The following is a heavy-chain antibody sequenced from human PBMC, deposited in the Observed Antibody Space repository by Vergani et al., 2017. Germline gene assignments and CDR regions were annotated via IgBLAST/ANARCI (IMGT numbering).Heavy chain of an antibody. J-gene: IGHJ4*02. D-gene: IGHD3-10*01. CDR3: ARSLFYYGSGSTFDY. Sequence: EVQLVQSGAEVKKPGESLKISCKGSGYSFTSYWIGWVRQMPGKGLEWMGIIYPGDSDTRYSPSFQGQVTISADKSISPAYLQWSSLKASDTAMYYCARSLFYYGSGSTFDYWGQGTLVTVSS. CDR1: GYSFTSYW. CDR2: IYPGDSDT. V-gene: IGHV5-51*01.